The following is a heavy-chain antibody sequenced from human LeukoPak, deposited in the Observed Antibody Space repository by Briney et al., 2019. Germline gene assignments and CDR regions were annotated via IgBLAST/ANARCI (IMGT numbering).Heavy chain of an antibody. CDR1: GFTFSSYG. Sequence: GGSLRLSCAASGFTFSSYGMHWVRQAPGKGLEWVAVISYDGSNKYYADSVKGRFTISRDNSKNTLYLQMNSLRAEDTAVYYCAKLAVAGTESPFDYWGRGTLVTVPS. D-gene: IGHD6-19*01. J-gene: IGHJ4*02. CDR3: AKLAVAGTESPFDY. CDR2: ISYDGSNK. V-gene: IGHV3-30*18.